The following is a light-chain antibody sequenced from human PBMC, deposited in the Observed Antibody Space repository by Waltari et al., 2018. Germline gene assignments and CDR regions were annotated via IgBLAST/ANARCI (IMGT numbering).Light chain of an antibody. CDR2: DVS. Sequence: DIVLTQSPATLSLSPGERATLSCRASQSVANFLAWYQQKPGQAPRLLIYDVSNRANDIPARFSGTWFATDFTLTISDVEPEDIAFYYCQQRNKWPLTFCGGTKVEIK. CDR3: QQRNKWPLT. J-gene: IGKJ4*01. V-gene: IGKV3-11*01. CDR1: QSVANF.